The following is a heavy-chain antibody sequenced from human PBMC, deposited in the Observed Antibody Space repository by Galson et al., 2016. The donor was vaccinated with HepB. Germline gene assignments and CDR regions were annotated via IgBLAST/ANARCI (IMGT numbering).Heavy chain of an antibody. CDR1: GFTFPTYA. J-gene: IGHJ6*02. D-gene: IGHD6-13*01. CDR3: ARTAGGV. CDR2: ISGSGAIT. Sequence: SLRLSCAASGFTFPTYAMTWVRQAPGKGLEWVSSISGSGAITFYADSVKGRFTISRDNSRFTLFLQMNSLRAEDTAVYYCARTAGGVWGQGTTVTVSS. V-gene: IGHV3-23*01.